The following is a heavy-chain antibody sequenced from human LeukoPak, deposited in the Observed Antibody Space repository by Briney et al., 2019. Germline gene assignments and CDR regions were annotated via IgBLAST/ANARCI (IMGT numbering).Heavy chain of an antibody. CDR1: GYMFSNFA. CDR3: AKAGSIRFDY. CDR2: VSDSGRRT. D-gene: IGHD1-26*01. Sequence: GGSLRLSCVASGYMFSNFAMSWVRQLPGKGLEWVSGVSDSGRRTYYADFVEGRFTISRDNSKNTLYLKMNSLRAEDTAVYYCAKAGSIRFDYWGQGTLVTVSS. V-gene: IGHV3-23*01. J-gene: IGHJ4*02.